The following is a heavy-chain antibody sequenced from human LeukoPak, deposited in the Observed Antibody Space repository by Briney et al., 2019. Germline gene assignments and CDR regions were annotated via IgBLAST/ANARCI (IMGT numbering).Heavy chain of an antibody. Sequence: GGSLRLSCAASGFTFSSFGMHWVRQAPGKGLEWVAVLSYDGSNRYYADSGKGRFTISRDNSKNTLYLQMNSLRAEDTAVYYCAKDASTVTLHADYWGQGTLVTVSS. CDR2: LSYDGSNR. D-gene: IGHD4-17*01. V-gene: IGHV3-30*18. CDR3: AKDASTVTLHADY. CDR1: GFTFSSFG. J-gene: IGHJ4*02.